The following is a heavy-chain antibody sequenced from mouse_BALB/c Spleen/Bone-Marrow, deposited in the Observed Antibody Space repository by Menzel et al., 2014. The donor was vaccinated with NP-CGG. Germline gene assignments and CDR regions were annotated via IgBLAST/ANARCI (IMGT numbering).Heavy chain of an antibody. CDR3: ANYGYDGGVFAY. J-gene: IGHJ3*01. CDR2: IDPANDNT. CDR1: GFNIKDIY. Sequence: VQLQQSGAELVKPGTSVTLSCTASGFNIKDIYMHWVKQRPEQGLEWIGRIDPANDNTKYDPKFQGKATITADTSSNTAYLHLSSLTSEDTAVYYCANYGYDGGVFAYWGQGTLVTVSA. D-gene: IGHD2-2*01. V-gene: IGHV14-3*02.